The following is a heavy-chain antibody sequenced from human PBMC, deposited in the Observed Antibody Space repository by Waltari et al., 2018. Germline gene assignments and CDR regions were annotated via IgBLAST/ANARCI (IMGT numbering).Heavy chain of an antibody. CDR1: GFAFSSYA. D-gene: IGHD3-10*01. CDR3: AKDTRGNFYYYGLDV. J-gene: IGHJ6*02. V-gene: IGHV3-23*01. Sequence: EVQLLESGGGLVQPGGSLRLSCAASGFAFSSYAMRWVRQAPGKGLEWVSHISASGRKTNYADSVKGRFTISRDNSENTLYLQMNSLSAEDTAVYYCAKDTRGNFYYYGLDVWGQGTTVTVSS. CDR2: ISASGRKT.